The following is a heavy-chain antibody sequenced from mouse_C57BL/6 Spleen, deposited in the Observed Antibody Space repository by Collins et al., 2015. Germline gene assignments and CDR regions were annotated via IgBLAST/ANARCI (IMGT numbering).Heavy chain of an antibody. J-gene: IGHJ4*01. CDR2: IDPSDSET. V-gene: IGHV1-52*01. CDR3: ARSLITTVVHYAMDY. CDR1: GYTFTSYW. Sequence: QVQLQQPGAELVRPGSSVKLSCKASGYTFTSYWMHWVKQRPIQGLEWIGNIDPSDSETHYNQKFKDKATLTVDKSSSTAYMQLSSLTSEDSAVYYCARSLITTVVHYAMDYWGQGTSVTVSS. D-gene: IGHD1-1*01.